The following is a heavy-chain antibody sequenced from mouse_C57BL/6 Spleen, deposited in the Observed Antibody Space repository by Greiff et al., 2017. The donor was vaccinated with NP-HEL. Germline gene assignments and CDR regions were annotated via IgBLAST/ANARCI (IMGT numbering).Heavy chain of an antibody. CDR3: ARSGAY. D-gene: IGHD4-1*01. V-gene: IGHV1-80*01. Sequence: QVQLPQSGAELVKPGASVKISCKASGYAFTSYWMNWVTPRPGQGLEWIGQIYPGVGDTNYNGKFKGKATLTADTSSSTSYMQLSSLTSEYSAVYVCARSGAYWGQGTLVTVSA. J-gene: IGHJ3*01. CDR2: IYPGVGDT. CDR1: GYAFTSYW.